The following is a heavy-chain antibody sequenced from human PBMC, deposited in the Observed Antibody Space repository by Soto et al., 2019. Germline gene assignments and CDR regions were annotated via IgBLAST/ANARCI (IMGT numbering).Heavy chain of an antibody. CDR2: IYSGGST. V-gene: IGHV3-53*04. Sequence: EVQLVESGGGLVQPGGSLRLSCAASGFTVSSNYMSWVRQAPGKGLEWVSVIYSGGSTYYADSAKGRFTISRHNSKNAPYIQMNSLRAEDTAVYCCASPICITGTNDYWGQGTLVTVSS. CDR3: ASPICITGTNDY. CDR1: GFTVSSNY. D-gene: IGHD1-20*01. J-gene: IGHJ4*02.